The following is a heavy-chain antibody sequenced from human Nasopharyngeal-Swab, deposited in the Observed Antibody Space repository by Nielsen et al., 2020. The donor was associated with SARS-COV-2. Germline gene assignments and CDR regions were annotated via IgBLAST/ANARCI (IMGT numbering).Heavy chain of an antibody. V-gene: IGHV3-21*01. D-gene: IGHD6-13*01. CDR3: ARGGSSWYDYYYYGMDV. J-gene: IGHJ6*02. Sequence: GESLKISCAASGFTFSIYSMNWVRQAPGKGLEWVSSISTTSSYIYYADSVKGRFTVSRDNAKNSLYLQLNSLRAEDTAVYYCARGGSSWYDYYYYGMDVWGQGTTVTVSS. CDR1: GFTFSIYS. CDR2: ISTTSSYI.